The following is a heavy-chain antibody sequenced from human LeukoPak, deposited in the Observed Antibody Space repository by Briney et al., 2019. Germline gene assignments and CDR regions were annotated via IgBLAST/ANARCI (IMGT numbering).Heavy chain of an antibody. D-gene: IGHD2-2*02. V-gene: IGHV1-18*01. J-gene: IGHJ6*02. CDR2: ISAYNGNT. CDR3: ARLYCSSTSCYTGYYYYGMDV. CDR1: GYTFTSYG. Sequence: ASVKVSCKASGYTFTSYGISWVRQAPGQGLEWMGWISAYNGNTNYAQKLQGRVTMTTDTSTSTAYMEPRSLRSDDTAVYYCARLYCSSTSCYTGYYYYGMDVWGQGTTVTVSS.